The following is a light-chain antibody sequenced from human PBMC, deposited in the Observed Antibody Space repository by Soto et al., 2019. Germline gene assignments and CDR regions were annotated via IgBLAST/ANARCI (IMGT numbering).Light chain of an antibody. CDR1: EDITNY. CDR2: DAS. Sequence: IQLTQSPSSLSPSVGARVTVTCRASEDITNYLAWYQQKVGKAPKLLIYDASTLHSGVPSRFSGSGSGTDFTLTISSLQPEDFATYYCQQSYSTPQTFGQGTKVDIK. CDR3: QQSYSTPQT. J-gene: IGKJ1*01. V-gene: IGKV1-39*01.